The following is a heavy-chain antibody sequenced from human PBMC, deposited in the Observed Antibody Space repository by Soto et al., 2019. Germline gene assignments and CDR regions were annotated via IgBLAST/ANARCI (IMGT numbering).Heavy chain of an antibody. J-gene: IGHJ3*02. Sequence: GGSLRLSCAASGFTFSSYAMHWVRQAPGKGLEWVAVISYDGSNKYYADSVKGRFTISRDNSKNTLYLQMNSLRAEDTAVYYCAYDGYHNWGQGTMVTVSS. CDR2: ISYDGSNK. V-gene: IGHV3-30-3*01. D-gene: IGHD5-12*01. CDR3: AYDGYHN. CDR1: GFTFSSYA.